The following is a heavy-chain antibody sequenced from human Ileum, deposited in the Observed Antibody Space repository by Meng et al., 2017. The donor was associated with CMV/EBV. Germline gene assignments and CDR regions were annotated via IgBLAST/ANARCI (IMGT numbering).Heavy chain of an antibody. CDR2: IGGSGDGS. J-gene: IGHJ3*02. D-gene: IGHD6-19*01. V-gene: IGHV3-23*01. CDR3: ERSSGWYAFDM. CDR1: GFTFSSYA. Sequence: GGSLRLSCAASGFTFSSYAMNWVRQTPGKGLEWVSTIGGSGDGSYYADSVKGRFTISRDKSKNMLYLQMNSLRVEDTAVYYCERSSGWYAFDMWGQGTTVTVSS.